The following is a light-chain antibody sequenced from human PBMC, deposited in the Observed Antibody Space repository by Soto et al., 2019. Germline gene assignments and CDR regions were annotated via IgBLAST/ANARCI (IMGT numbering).Light chain of an antibody. CDR1: QSVTSSY. CDR2: GAS. CDR3: QQYGNSPLT. V-gene: IGKV3-20*01. J-gene: IGKJ4*01. Sequence: EIVLTQSPGTLSLSPGERGTVSCRASQSVTSSYLAWYQQKPGQAPRLLIYGASSRATGIPDRFSGSGSGTDFTLTISRLEPDDFAVYYCQQYGNSPLTFGGGTKVEIK.